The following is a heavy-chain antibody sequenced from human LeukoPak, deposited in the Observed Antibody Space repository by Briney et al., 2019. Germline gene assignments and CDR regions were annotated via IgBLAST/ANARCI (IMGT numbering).Heavy chain of an antibody. J-gene: IGHJ4*02. D-gene: IGHD5-24*01. V-gene: IGHV4-59*01. CDR2: IYHSGDT. Sequence: ASETLSLTCSVSGGSIGHFYWSWIRQPPGRGLEWIGNIYHSGDTKYSPPLQSRVTILVDTSQNQISLDLRSETAADTALYYCARDDGYSTFDFWGLGTLVTVSS. CDR3: ARDDGYSTFDF. CDR1: GGSIGHFY.